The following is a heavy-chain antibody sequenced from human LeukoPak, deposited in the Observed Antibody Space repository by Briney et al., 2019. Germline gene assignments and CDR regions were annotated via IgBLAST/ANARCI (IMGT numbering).Heavy chain of an antibody. CDR1: GFTFSSYG. J-gene: IGHJ6*02. Sequence: PGGSLRLSCAASGFTFSSYGMHWVRQAPGKGLEWVAVISYDGSNKYYADSVKGRFTISRDDAKNSLHLQMNSLRVEDTAVYYCAKNGGPHGMDVWGQGTTVTVSS. CDR3: AKNGGPHGMDV. D-gene: IGHD3-16*01. V-gene: IGHV3-30*18. CDR2: ISYDGSNK.